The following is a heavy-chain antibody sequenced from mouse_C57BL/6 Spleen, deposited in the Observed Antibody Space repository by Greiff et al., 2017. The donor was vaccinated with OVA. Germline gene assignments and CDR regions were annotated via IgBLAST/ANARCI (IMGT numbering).Heavy chain of an antibody. Sequence: VQLQESGAELVKPGASVKLSCKASGYTFTSYWMHWVKQRPGRGLEWIGRIDPYSGGTKYNEKFKRKATLTVDKPSSTAYMQLSSLTSEVSAVYQCARSDYCDVWGTGTTVTVSS. CDR3: ARSDYCDV. CDR2: IDPYSGGT. CDR1: GYTFTSYW. J-gene: IGHJ1*03. V-gene: IGHV1-72*01.